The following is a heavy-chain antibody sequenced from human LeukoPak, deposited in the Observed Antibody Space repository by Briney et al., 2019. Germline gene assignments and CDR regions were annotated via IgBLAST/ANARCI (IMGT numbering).Heavy chain of an antibody. V-gene: IGHV3-48*01. CDR2: ISSSSTI. CDR1: GFTFSSYS. CDR3: ARDRSSGYYGSFDF. D-gene: IGHD3-10*01. Sequence: GGSLRLSCAASGFTFSSYSMNWVRQAPGKGLEWVSYISSSSTIYYADSVKGRFTISRDNAKNSLHLQMNSLRAEDTAVYYCARDRSSGYYGSFDFWGQGTLVTVSS. J-gene: IGHJ4*02.